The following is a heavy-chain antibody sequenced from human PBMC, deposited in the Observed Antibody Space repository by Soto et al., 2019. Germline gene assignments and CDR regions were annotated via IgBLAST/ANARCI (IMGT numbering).Heavy chain of an antibody. J-gene: IGHJ4*02. D-gene: IGHD4-17*01. CDR1: GGSVSDKTYY. CDR2: VYYSGTT. CDR3: ARTTAVPNTLRSRYFFDY. Sequence: PPETLSLTCSVSGGSVSDKTYYWSWIRQPPGKRLEWIGYVYYSGTTNYNPSLKSRVTISVDLSKNRFSLRLGSVTTADTALYYCARTTAVPNTLRSRYFFDYWGQGTLVTVSS. V-gene: IGHV4-61*01.